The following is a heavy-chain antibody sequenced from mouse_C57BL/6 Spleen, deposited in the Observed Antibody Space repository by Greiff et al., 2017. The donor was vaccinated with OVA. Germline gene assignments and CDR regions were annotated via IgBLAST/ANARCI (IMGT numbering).Heavy chain of an antibody. Sequence: VKQRPGQGLEWIGRIHPSDSDTNYNQKFKGKATLTVDKSTSTAYMQLSSLTSEDSAVSYCASYDYAMDYWGQGTSVTVSS. V-gene: IGHV1-74*01. D-gene: IGHD2-3*01. CDR2: IHPSDSDT. CDR3: ASYDYAMDY. J-gene: IGHJ4*01.